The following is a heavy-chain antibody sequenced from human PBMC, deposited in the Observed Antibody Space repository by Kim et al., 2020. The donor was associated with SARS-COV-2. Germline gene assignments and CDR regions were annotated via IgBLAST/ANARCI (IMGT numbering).Heavy chain of an antibody. V-gene: IGHV3-21*01. CDR1: GFNFSSYS. Sequence: GGSLRLSCAASGFNFSSYSMNWVRQAPGKGLEWVSSISSSSSYIYYADSVKGRFTISRDNAKNSLYLQMNSLRAEDTAVYYCARSATHYYDSSGYYPRHFDYWGQGTLVTVSS. J-gene: IGHJ4*02. D-gene: IGHD3-22*01. CDR3: ARSATHYYDSSGYYPRHFDY. CDR2: ISSSSSYI.